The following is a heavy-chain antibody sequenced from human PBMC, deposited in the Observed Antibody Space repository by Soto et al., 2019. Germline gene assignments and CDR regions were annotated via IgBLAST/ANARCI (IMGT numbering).Heavy chain of an antibody. Sequence: PGGSLRLSCAASGFTFDDYAMHWVRQAPGKGLEWVSGISWNSGSIGYADSVKGRFTISRDNAKNSLYLQMNSLRAEDTALYYCAKARKQWLVYDAFDIWGQGTMVTVSS. CDR3: AKARKQWLVYDAFDI. J-gene: IGHJ3*02. CDR1: GFTFDDYA. CDR2: ISWNSGSI. V-gene: IGHV3-9*01. D-gene: IGHD6-19*01.